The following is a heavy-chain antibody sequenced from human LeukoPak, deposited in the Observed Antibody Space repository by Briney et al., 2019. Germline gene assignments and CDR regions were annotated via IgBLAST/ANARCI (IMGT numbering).Heavy chain of an antibody. Sequence: SETLSLTCAVYGESFSGYCWSWIRQPPGKGLEWIGEINHSGSTNYNPSLKSRVTISVDTSKNQFSLKLSSVTAADTAVYYCARGPGNCSGGSCYPKSYYYYYGMDVWGQGTTVTVSS. J-gene: IGHJ6*02. V-gene: IGHV4-34*01. CDR1: GESFSGYC. D-gene: IGHD2-15*01. CDR2: INHSGST. CDR3: ARGPGNCSGGSCYPKSYYYYYGMDV.